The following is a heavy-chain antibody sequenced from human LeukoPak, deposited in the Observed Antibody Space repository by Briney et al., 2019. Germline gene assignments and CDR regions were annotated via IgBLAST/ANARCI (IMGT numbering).Heavy chain of an antibody. CDR2: ISAYNGNA. J-gene: IGHJ1*01. CDR3: AREVADYYDSSGYYYAEYFQH. CDR1: GYTFTSYG. V-gene: IGHV1-18*01. Sequence: ASVKVSCKASGYTFTSYGISWVRQAPGQGLEWMGWISAYNGNANYAQKLQGRATMTTDTSTSTAYMELRSLRSDDTAVYYCAREVADYYDSSGYYYAEYFQHWGQGTLVTVSS. D-gene: IGHD3-22*01.